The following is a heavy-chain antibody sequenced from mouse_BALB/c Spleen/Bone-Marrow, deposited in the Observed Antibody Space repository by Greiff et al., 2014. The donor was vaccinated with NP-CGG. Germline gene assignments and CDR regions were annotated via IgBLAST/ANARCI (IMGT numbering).Heavy chain of an antibody. Sequence: EVKVVESGGGLVKPGGSLKLSCAASGFTFSSYAMSWVRQTPEKRLEWVATISSGGSYTYYADSVKGRFTISRDTAKNTLYPQMSSLRSEDTAMYYCARQDYYGSSPHWYFDVWGAGTTVTVSS. CDR1: GFTFSSYA. J-gene: IGHJ1*01. CDR2: ISSGGSYT. V-gene: IGHV5-9-3*01. D-gene: IGHD1-1*01. CDR3: ARQDYYGSSPHWYFDV.